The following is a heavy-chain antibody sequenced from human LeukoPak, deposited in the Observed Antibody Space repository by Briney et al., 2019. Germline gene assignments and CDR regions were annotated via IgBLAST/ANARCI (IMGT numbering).Heavy chain of an antibody. V-gene: IGHV1-18*01. Sequence: GASVKVSCKASGYTFTSYGISWVRQAPGQGLEWMGWISAYNGNTNYAQKLQGRVTMTTDTSTSTAYMELRSLRSDDTAVYYCARDQYGSESYSYNWFNPWGQGTLVTVSS. J-gene: IGHJ5*02. CDR3: ARDQYGSESYSYNWFNP. CDR1: GYTFTSYG. D-gene: IGHD3-10*01. CDR2: ISAYNGNT.